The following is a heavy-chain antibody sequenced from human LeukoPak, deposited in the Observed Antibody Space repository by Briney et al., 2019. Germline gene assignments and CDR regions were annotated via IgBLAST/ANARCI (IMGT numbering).Heavy chain of an antibody. CDR1: GFTFSDYF. CDR3: ARRVDATRWFDP. V-gene: IGHV3-74*01. J-gene: IGHJ5*02. Sequence: GGSLRLSCSASGFTFSDYFMHWVRQAPGEGRVWVSRINGDGTTAIYADSVKGRFTISRDNAKNTLYLQMNSLRAEDTAIYYCARRVDATRWFDPWGQGTLVTVSS. CDR2: INGDGTTA. D-gene: IGHD2-15*01.